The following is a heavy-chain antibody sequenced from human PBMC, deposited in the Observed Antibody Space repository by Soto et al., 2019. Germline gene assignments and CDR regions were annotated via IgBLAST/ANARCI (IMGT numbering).Heavy chain of an antibody. V-gene: IGHV3-15*01. Sequence: GGSLRLSCAASGFRFNNAWMTWVRQAPGKGLEWVGRSRSKSDGGATDYATAISGRFTISRDDSKNTLFLQMSGLKTEDTAVYFCATDTRPFSTTMTTTGGGYWGKGTLVTVSS. CDR3: ATDTRPFSTTMTTTGGGY. CDR1: GFRFNNAW. D-gene: IGHD4-17*01. J-gene: IGHJ4*02. CDR2: SRSKSDGGAT.